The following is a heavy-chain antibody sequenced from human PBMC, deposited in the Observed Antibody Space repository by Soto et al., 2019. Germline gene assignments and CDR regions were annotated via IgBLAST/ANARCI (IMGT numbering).Heavy chain of an antibody. CDR2: IYYSGST. Sequence: QLQLQESGPGLVKPSETLSLTCTVSGGSISSSSYYWGWIRQPPGKGLEWIGSIYYSGSTYYNPSLKSRGTISVDTSNNQCSLKLSSVTAADPALYYRARERGYCSGGSCPVDYWGQGTLVTVSS. J-gene: IGHJ4*02. D-gene: IGHD2-15*01. V-gene: IGHV4-39*02. CDR1: GGSISSSSYY. CDR3: ARERGYCSGGSCPVDY.